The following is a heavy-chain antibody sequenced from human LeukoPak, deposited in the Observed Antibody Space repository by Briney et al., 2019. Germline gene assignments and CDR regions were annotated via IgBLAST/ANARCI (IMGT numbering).Heavy chain of an antibody. Sequence: PGGSLRLSCAASGFTFSSNYMSWVRQAPGKGLEWVSVIYSGGSTYYADSVKGRFTISRDNSKNTLYLQMNSLRAEDTAVYYCARGRNYDFWSGHRGGMDVWGQGTTVTVSS. CDR2: IYSGGST. D-gene: IGHD3-3*01. CDR3: ARGRNYDFWSGHRGGMDV. V-gene: IGHV3-53*01. CDR1: GFTFSSNY. J-gene: IGHJ6*02.